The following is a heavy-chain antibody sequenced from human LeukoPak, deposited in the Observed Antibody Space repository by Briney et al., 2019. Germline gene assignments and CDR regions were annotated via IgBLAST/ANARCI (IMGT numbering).Heavy chain of an antibody. V-gene: IGHV3-23*01. Sequence: PGGSLRLSCVASGFIFSSYGMSWVRQAPGKGLEWVTAISNSGASTHYADSVKGRFTISRDNSKNTLYLQMNSLRAEDTAVYYCAKLVMSIWNDDGGDYWGQGTLVTVSS. D-gene: IGHD1-1*01. CDR2: ISNSGAST. CDR3: AKLVMSIWNDDGGDY. CDR1: GFIFSSYG. J-gene: IGHJ4*02.